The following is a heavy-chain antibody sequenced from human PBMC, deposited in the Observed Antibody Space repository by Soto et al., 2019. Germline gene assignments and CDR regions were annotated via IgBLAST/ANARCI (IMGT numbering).Heavy chain of an antibody. V-gene: IGHV4-4*07. CDR1: GDSISSFY. J-gene: IGHJ6*02. Sequence: QVQLQESGPGLVKPSETLSLTCTVSGDSISSFYWSWIRQTAGKGLEWIGRRYVSGSTDYHPSLKSRVSMSVDRSKNQFSLKLTSVTAADTAVYYCVRDCSGGGCYSDYGMDVWGQGTTVTVSS. CDR2: RYVSGST. D-gene: IGHD2-15*01. CDR3: VRDCSGGGCYSDYGMDV.